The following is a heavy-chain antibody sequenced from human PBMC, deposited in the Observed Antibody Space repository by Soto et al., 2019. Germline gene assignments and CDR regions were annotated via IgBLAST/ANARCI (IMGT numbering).Heavy chain of an antibody. CDR3: ATNVLRFLEENYNWFDP. D-gene: IGHD3-3*01. V-gene: IGHV4-39*01. Sequence: QLQLQESGPGLVKPSETLSLTCTVSGGSISSSSYYWGWIRQPPGKGLEWIGSIYYSGSTYYNPSLKSRVTISVDTSKNQFSLKLSSVTAADTAVYYCATNVLRFLEENYNWFDPWGQGTLVTVSS. J-gene: IGHJ5*02. CDR2: IYYSGST. CDR1: GGSISSSSYY.